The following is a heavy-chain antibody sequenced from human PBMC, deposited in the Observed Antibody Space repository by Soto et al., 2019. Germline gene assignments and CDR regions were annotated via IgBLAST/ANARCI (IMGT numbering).Heavy chain of an antibody. D-gene: IGHD5-18*01. Sequence: EVQLVESGGGLVQPGGSLRLSCAASGFTFSSYSMNWVRQAPGKGLEWVAYISSSSSTIYYADSVKGRLTISRDNAKNSLYLQMNSLRAEDTAVYYCARDKYSYGYTNYWGQGTLVTVSS. CDR2: ISSSSSTI. CDR1: GFTFSSYS. V-gene: IGHV3-48*01. CDR3: ARDKYSYGYTNY. J-gene: IGHJ4*02.